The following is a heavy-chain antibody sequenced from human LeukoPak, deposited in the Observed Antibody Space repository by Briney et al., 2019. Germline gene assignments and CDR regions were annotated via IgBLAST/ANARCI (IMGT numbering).Heavy chain of an antibody. Sequence: PGGSLRLSCAASGFTLSTCGMHWVRQSPGKGPEWVAFIRYDSSTTYYADSVKGRFTISRDNSKNPLYLQMNTLRTEDTAVYYCAKDVAHYYATSGRLDYWGQGTRVTVSS. CDR2: IRYDSSTT. V-gene: IGHV3-30*02. CDR3: AKDVAHYYATSGRLDY. CDR1: GFTLSTCG. D-gene: IGHD3-22*01. J-gene: IGHJ4*02.